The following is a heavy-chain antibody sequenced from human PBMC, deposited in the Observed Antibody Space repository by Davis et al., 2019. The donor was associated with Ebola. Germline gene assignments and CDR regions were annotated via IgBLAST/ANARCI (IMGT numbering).Heavy chain of an antibody. CDR3: ARSRDTVVVPPAPRGGWFDP. CDR1: RGTFSSYA. J-gene: IGHJ5*02. Sequence: SVQVTCKASRGTFSSYAISWLRQPPGQGLAWMGGIIPIFGTAHFAQKFQGRLTIPADEATSTAYMELSSLRSEDTAIYNCARSRDTVVVPPAPRGGWFDPWGRGSLVTVSS. D-gene: IGHD2-2*01. CDR2: IIPIFGTA. V-gene: IGHV1-69*13.